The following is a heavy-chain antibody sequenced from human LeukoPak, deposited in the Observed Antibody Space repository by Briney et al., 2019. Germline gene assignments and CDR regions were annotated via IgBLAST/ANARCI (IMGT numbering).Heavy chain of an antibody. CDR3: ARQRYYLFDY. D-gene: IGHD3-10*01. CDR1: GGSISSSSYY. Sequence: KSSETLSLTCTVSGGSISSSSYYWGWIRQPPGKGLEWIGSIYYSGSTYYNPSLKSRVTISVDTSKNQFSLKLSSVTAADTAVYYCARQRYYLFDYWGQGTLVTVSS. J-gene: IGHJ4*02. V-gene: IGHV4-39*01. CDR2: IYYSGST.